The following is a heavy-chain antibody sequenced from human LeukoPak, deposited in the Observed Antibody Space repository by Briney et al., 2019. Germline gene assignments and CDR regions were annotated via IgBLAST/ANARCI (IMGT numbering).Heavy chain of an antibody. D-gene: IGHD3-16*01. V-gene: IGHV3-53*01. CDR2: IYSGGST. J-gene: IGHJ3*02. CDR3: AREQYDDSGPDAFDI. CDR1: GFTVSSDY. Sequence: GGSLRLSCAASGFTVSSDYMSWVRQAPGKGLEWVSVIYSGGSTYYADSVKGRFTISRDNSKNTLYLQMNSLRAEDMAVYYCAREQYDDSGPDAFDIWGQGTMVTVSS.